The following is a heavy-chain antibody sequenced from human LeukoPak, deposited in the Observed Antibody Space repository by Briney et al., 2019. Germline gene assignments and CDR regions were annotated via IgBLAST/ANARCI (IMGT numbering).Heavy chain of an antibody. CDR1: GFTFSSYA. Sequence: GGSLRLSCAASGFTFSSYAMSWVRQAPGKGLEWVSSISSSSSYIYYADSVKGRFTISRDNAKNSLYLQMNSLRAEDTAVYYCARDWAQWFGEKYFDYWGPGNLVTLPP. D-gene: IGHD3-10*01. J-gene: IGHJ4*02. V-gene: IGHV3-21*01. CDR3: ARDWAQWFGEKYFDY. CDR2: ISSSSSYI.